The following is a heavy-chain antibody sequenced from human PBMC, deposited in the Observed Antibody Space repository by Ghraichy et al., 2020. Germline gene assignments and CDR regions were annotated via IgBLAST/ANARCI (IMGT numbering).Heavy chain of an antibody. CDR2: IYYSGST. V-gene: IGHV4-39*01. CDR1: GGSISSSSYY. CDR3: AAQGGITGTPGYGMDV. Sequence: SCTVSGGSISSSSYYWGWIRQPPGKGLEWIGSIYYSGSTYYNPSLKSRVTISVDTSKNQFSLKLSSVTAADTAVYYCAAQGGITGTPGYGMDVWGQGTTVTVSS. D-gene: IGHD1-7*01. J-gene: IGHJ6*02.